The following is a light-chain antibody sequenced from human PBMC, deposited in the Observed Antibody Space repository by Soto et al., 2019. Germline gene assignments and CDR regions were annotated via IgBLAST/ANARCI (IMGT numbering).Light chain of an antibody. Sequence: QSVLTQPASVSGSPGQSITISCTGTSSDVGGYNYVSWYQQHPGKVPKLMIYEVTNRPSGVSNRFSGSKSGNTASLTISGLQAEDEADYFCSSYSSSNSWVFGGGTQLTVL. CDR2: EVT. CDR3: SSYSSSNSWV. J-gene: IGLJ3*02. CDR1: SSDVGGYNY. V-gene: IGLV2-14*01.